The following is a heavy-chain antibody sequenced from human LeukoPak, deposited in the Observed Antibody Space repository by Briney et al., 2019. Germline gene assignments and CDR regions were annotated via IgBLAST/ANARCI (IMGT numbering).Heavy chain of an antibody. CDR2: LSASGTT. V-gene: IGHV4-4*07. Sequence: SETLSLTRTVSGSSISSYHWTWIRQPAGKGLEWIGRLSASGTTNFNPSLKSRVTISGDKTKKQVSLRLSSVTAADTAVYYCARDADGAAQFDHWGQGTLVTVSS. CDR3: ARDADGAAQFDH. J-gene: IGHJ5*02. D-gene: IGHD6-13*01. CDR1: GSSISSYH.